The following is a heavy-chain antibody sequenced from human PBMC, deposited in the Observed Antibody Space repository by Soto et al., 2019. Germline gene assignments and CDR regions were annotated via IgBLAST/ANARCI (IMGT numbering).Heavy chain of an antibody. D-gene: IGHD4-17*01. CDR3: ARDRFDYAYYYGMDV. CDR1: GFTFSSYW. J-gene: IGHJ6*02. CDR2: INSDGSST. Sequence: GGSLRLSCAASGFTFSSYWMHWVRQAPGKGLVWVSRINSDGSSTSYADSVKGRFTNSRDNAKNTLDLQMNSLRAEDTTVYYCARDRFDYAYYYGMDVWGQGTTVTVSS. V-gene: IGHV3-74*01.